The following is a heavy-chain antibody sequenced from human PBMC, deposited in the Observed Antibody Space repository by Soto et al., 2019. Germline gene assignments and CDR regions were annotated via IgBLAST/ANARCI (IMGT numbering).Heavy chain of an antibody. CDR1: GGTFSSYA. J-gene: IGHJ6*02. CDR3: ARSQGSSTSLEIYYYYYYGMDV. V-gene: IGHV1-69*01. Sequence: QVQLVQSGAEVKKPGSSVKVSCKASGGTFSSYAISWVRQAPGQGLEWMGGIIPISGTANYAQKFQGRVTITAYESTSTGYMELSSLRSEDTAVDYCARSQGSSTSLEIYYYYYYGMDVWGQGTTVTVSS. D-gene: IGHD2-2*01. CDR2: IIPISGTA.